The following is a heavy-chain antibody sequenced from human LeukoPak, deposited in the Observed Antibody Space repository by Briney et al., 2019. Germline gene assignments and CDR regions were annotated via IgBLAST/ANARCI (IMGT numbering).Heavy chain of an antibody. CDR1: GYSISSGYY. D-gene: IGHD6-19*01. CDR3: ARVFYSSFFDI. Sequence: SETLSLPCTVSGYSISSGYYWGWIRQPPGKGLEWIGSIYHSGSTYYNPSLKSRVTISVDTSKNQFSLKLSSVTAADTAVYYCARVFYSSFFDIWGQGTMVTVSS. J-gene: IGHJ3*02. V-gene: IGHV4-38-2*02. CDR2: IYHSGST.